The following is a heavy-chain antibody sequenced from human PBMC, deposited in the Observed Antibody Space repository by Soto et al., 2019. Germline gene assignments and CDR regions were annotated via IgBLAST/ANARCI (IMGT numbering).Heavy chain of an antibody. Sequence: QVTLKESGPVLVKPTETPTLTCTVSGFSLSNARMGVSWIRQPPGKALEWLAHIFSNDEKSYSTSLKSRLTISKDTSKSQVVLTMTNMDPMDTATYYCARISEWELLPGGYWGQGTLVTVSS. CDR2: IFSNDEK. CDR3: ARISEWELLPGGY. CDR1: GFSLSNARMG. V-gene: IGHV2-26*01. J-gene: IGHJ4*02. D-gene: IGHD1-26*01.